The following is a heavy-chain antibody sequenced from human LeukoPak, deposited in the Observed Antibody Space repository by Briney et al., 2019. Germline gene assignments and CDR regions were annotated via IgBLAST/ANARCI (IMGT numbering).Heavy chain of an antibody. Sequence: GRSLRLSCAASGFTFSSYGMHWVRQAPGKGLEWVAVIWYDGSNKYYADSVKGRFTISRDNSKNTLYLQTNSLRAEDTAVYYCARDWELGPWFDPWGQGTLVTVSS. J-gene: IGHJ5*02. CDR1: GFTFSSYG. D-gene: IGHD1-26*01. CDR3: ARDWELGPWFDP. V-gene: IGHV3-33*01. CDR2: IWYDGSNK.